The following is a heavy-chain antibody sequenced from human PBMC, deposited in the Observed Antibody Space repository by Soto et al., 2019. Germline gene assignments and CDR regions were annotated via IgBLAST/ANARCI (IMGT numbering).Heavy chain of an antibody. J-gene: IGHJ6*02. D-gene: IGHD6-19*01. CDR1: GDSLRGQS. CDR3: AREDSYGWSGESLDV. CDR2: LDQSGGT. V-gene: IGHV4-34*01. Sequence: QVQLQQWGAGLLKASETLSLTCAVVGDSLRGQSWNWIRQSPGKGLEWIGELDQSGGTNYNPSLKSRAIISDDTSKNQFSLTLTFVTAADKAVYYCAREDSYGWSGESLDVWGQGTTVTVSS.